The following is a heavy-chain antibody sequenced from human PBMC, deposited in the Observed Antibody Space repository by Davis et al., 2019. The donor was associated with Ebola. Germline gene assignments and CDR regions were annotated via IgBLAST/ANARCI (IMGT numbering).Heavy chain of an antibody. CDR3: ARGKSNQYYYYGMDV. CDR1: GGSISSYY. J-gene: IGHJ6*02. D-gene: IGHD2/OR15-2a*01. Sequence: MPSETLSLTCTVSGGSISSYYWSWIRQPPGKGLEWIGSIYYSGSTNYNPSLKSRVTISVDTSKNQFSLKLSSVTAADTAVYYCARGKSNQYYYYGMDVWGQGTTVTVSS. CDR2: IYYSGST. V-gene: IGHV4-59*01.